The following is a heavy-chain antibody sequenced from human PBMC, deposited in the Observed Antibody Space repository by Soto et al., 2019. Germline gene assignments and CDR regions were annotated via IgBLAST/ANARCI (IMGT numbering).Heavy chain of an antibody. CDR2: ISGSGVTI. CDR3: ARGDYYDTSGPFSDAFDI. V-gene: IGHV3-23*01. CDR1: GFIFSSYA. D-gene: IGHD3-22*01. Sequence: PGGSLRLSCAASGFIFSSYAMTWVRQAPGKGLEWVSGISGSGVTIYYVDSVKGRLTISRDNAKNSLYLQMNSLRAEDTAVYYCARGDYYDTSGPFSDAFDIWGQGTMVTVSS. J-gene: IGHJ3*02.